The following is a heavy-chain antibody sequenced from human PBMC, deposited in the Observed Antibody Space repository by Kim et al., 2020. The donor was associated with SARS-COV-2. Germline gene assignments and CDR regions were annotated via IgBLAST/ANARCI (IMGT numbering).Heavy chain of an antibody. CDR2: IKSKTDGGTT. CDR1: GFTFSNAW. J-gene: IGHJ6*03. D-gene: IGHD4-17*01. CDR3: TTRGGDYAYYYYYMDV. V-gene: IGHV3-15*01. Sequence: GGSLRLSCAASGFTFSNAWMSWVRQAPGKGLEWVGRIKSKTDGGTTDYAAPVKGRFTISRDDSKNTLYLQMNSLKTEDTAVYYCTTRGGDYAYYYYYMDVWGKGTTVTVSS.